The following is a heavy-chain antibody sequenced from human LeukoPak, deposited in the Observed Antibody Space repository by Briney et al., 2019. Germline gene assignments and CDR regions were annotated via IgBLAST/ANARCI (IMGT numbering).Heavy chain of an antibody. J-gene: IGHJ4*02. Sequence: GGSLRLSCAASGFTISSSCMSWVRQVPGKGLEWVSYIYGADTIYYADFVKDRFTISRDSNRNILYLQMNSLRADDTAVYYCARGARGAYFDYWGQGTLVTVSS. CDR3: ARGARGAYFDY. CDR1: GFTISSSC. V-gene: IGHV3-66*01. D-gene: IGHD4/OR15-4a*01. CDR2: IYGADTI.